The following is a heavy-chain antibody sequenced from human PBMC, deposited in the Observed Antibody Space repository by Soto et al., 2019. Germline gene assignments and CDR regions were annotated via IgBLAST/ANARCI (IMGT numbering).Heavy chain of an antibody. Sequence: SETLSLTCTVSGGPMSSGGHYWSWIRQHPRKGLEWIGYISLSGGTYYNPSLKSRVTISGDPSKNHFSLNLTSLTAADTAVYYCARSSQTWYFDLWGRGTRVTVS. CDR3: ARSSQTWYFDL. CDR1: GGPMSSGGHY. J-gene: IGHJ2*01. CDR2: ISLSGGT. V-gene: IGHV4-31*03.